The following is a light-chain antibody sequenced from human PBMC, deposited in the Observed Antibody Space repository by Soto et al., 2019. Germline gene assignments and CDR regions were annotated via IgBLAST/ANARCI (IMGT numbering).Light chain of an antibody. CDR1: SSDGNS. CDR2: EVT. CDR3: SSYTAASTLDVV. V-gene: IGLV2-14*01. Sequence: QSVLTQPASVSGAPGQLITISCTGISSDGNSVSWYQQHPGKAPKLIIYEVTNRPSGVSNRFSGSKSDYTASLTISGLQAEDEADYYCSSYTAASTLDVVFGGGTKVTVL. J-gene: IGLJ2*01.